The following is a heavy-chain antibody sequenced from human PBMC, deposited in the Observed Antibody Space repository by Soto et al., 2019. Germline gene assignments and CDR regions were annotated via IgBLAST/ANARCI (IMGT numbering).Heavy chain of an antibody. CDR1: GGTFSSYA. Sequence: SVKVSCKDSGGTFSSYAMSWVRQAPGQGLEWMGGIIPIFCTANYAQKFQGRVTITADESTSTAYMELSSLRSEDTAVYYCARLTRYYYDSSGQAAWFDLWGQGTLVTVSP. D-gene: IGHD3-22*01. J-gene: IGHJ5*02. CDR2: IIPIFCTA. CDR3: ARLTRYYYDSSGQAAWFDL. V-gene: IGHV1-69*13.